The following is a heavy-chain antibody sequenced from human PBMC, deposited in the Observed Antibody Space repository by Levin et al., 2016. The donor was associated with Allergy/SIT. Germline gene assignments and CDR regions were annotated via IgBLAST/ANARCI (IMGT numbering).Heavy chain of an antibody. CDR2: INSDGSST. D-gene: IGHD4-11*01. Sequence: VRQAPGKGLVWVSRINSDGSSTSYADSVKGRFTISRDNAENTLYLQMNSLRAEDTAVYYCARDYSNYGGSDYWGQGTLVTVSS. V-gene: IGHV3-74*01. CDR3: ARDYSNYGGSDY. J-gene: IGHJ4*02.